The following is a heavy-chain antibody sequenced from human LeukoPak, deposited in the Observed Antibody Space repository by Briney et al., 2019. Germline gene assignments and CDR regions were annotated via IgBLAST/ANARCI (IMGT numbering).Heavy chain of an antibody. D-gene: IGHD1-26*01. CDR1: AFTFSRYN. V-gene: IGHV3-21*04. CDR3: AKDVVGAIDYFDY. CDR2: ISSSGNYI. J-gene: IGHJ4*02. Sequence: PGGSLRLSCAASAFTFSRYNMNWVRQAPGKGLEWVSSISSSGNYIYYADTVKGRFTISRDNAKNSLYLQMNSLRADDTAVYYCAKDVVGAIDYFDYWGQGTLVTVSS.